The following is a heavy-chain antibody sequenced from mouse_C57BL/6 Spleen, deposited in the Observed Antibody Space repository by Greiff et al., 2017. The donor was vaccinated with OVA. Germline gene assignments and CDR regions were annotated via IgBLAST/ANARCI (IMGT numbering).Heavy chain of an antibody. Sequence: QVQLQQPGAELVKPGASVKLSCKASGYTFTSYWMQWVKQRPGQGLEWIGEIDPSDSYTNYNQKFKGKATLTVDTSSSTAYMQLSSLTSEDSAVDYCARKTEGNWGQGTTLTVSS. V-gene: IGHV1-50*01. CDR2: IDPSDSYT. J-gene: IGHJ2*01. CDR1: GYTFTSYW. D-gene: IGHD4-1*01. CDR3: ARKTEGN.